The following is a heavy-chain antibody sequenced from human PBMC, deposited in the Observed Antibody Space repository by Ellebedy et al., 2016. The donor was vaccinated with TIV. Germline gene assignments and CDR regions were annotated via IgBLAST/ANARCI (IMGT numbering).Heavy chain of an antibody. V-gene: IGHV3-21*01. Sequence: GESLKISXAASGFTFSSYSMNWVRQAPGKGLEWVSSISSSSSYIYYADSVKGRFTISRDNAKNSLYLQMNSLRAEDTAVYYCARDRDGYNGPHTFDIWGQGTMVTVSS. D-gene: IGHD5-24*01. CDR3: ARDRDGYNGPHTFDI. J-gene: IGHJ3*02. CDR1: GFTFSSYS. CDR2: ISSSSSYI.